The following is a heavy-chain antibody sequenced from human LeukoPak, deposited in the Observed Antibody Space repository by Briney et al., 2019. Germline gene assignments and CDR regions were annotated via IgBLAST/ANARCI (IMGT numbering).Heavy chain of an antibody. CDR2: ISYDGSNK. V-gene: IGHV3-30-3*01. CDR1: GFTFSSYA. Sequence: GGSLRLSCAASGFTFSSYAMHWVRQAPGKGLEWVAVISYDGSNKYYADSVKGRFTISRDNSKNTLCLQMNSLRAEDTAVYYCARDASKTGTTLGYWGQGTLVTVSS. D-gene: IGHD1-1*01. CDR3: ARDASKTGTTLGY. J-gene: IGHJ4*02.